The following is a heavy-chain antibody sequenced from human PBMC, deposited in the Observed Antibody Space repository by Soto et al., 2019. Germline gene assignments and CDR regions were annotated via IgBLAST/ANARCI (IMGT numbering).Heavy chain of an antibody. Sequence: GGSLRFSCAASGFTFSSYWMHWVRQAPGKGLVWVSRIKGDGSETNYADSVKGRFTISRDNAKNTLYLQLNSLRAEDTAVYYCLRGNSGYGNFDYWGQGTRVTVSS. J-gene: IGHJ4*02. CDR2: IKGDGSET. CDR1: GFTFSSYW. CDR3: LRGNSGYGNFDY. D-gene: IGHD5-12*01. V-gene: IGHV3-74*01.